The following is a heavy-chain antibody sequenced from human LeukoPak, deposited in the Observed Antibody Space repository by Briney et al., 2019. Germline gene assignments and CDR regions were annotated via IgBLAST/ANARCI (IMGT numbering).Heavy chain of an antibody. Sequence: SETLSLTCTGSGGSISSYYWSWIRQPPGKGLEWIGNIYNSGSTNYNPSLKSRVTISVDTSKNQFSLKLSSVTAADTAVYYCARRLVGATYNWFDPWGQGTLVTVSS. V-gene: IGHV4-59*08. CDR2: IYNSGST. J-gene: IGHJ5*02. CDR1: GGSISSYY. CDR3: ARRLVGATYNWFDP. D-gene: IGHD1-26*01.